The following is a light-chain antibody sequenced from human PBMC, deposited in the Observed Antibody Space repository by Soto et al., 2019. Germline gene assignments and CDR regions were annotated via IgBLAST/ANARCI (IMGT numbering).Light chain of an antibody. CDR3: ATWDNSLSVYWL. CDR1: SSNIGSNS. V-gene: IGLV1-51*01. J-gene: IGLJ3*02. Sequence: QSVLTQPPSVSAAPGQKVTISCSGSSSNIGSNSVSWYQQLPGTAPKLVIYDNDKRPSGIPDRFSGSKSGTSATLGITGLQTGDEADYYCATWDNSLSVYWLFGGGTKLTVL. CDR2: DND.